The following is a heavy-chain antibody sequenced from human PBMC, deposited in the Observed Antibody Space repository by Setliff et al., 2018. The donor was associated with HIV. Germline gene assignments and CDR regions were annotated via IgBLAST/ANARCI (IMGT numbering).Heavy chain of an antibody. J-gene: IGHJ4*02. V-gene: IGHV4-34*01. D-gene: IGHD2-15*01. CDR2: INDSGTT. Sequence: SETLSLTCAVYDGSLSSYSWSWIRQSTGKGLEWIGEINDSGTTNYNPSLESRVTMLIDMSKNQLSLKLSSVTAADTAVYFCARGPIRYSSGVRWFLGVESWYSGIDYWGQGTQVTVSS. CDR1: DGSLSSYS. CDR3: ARGPIRYSSGVRWFLGVESWYSGIDY.